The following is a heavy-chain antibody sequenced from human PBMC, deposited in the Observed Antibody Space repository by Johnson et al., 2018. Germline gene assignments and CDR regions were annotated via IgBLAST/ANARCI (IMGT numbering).Heavy chain of an antibody. Sequence: VQLVESGGGVVQPGRSLRLSCAASGFTFSTYGMHWVRQAPGKGLEWLSVISFDGSNKNYVDSVKGRFTISRDNSKSPLYLQMNSLRAEDTAMYYCAKAYSSSSHSATYSFDSWCQGTLVTVSS. D-gene: IGHD6-6*01. CDR1: GFTFSTYG. CDR2: ISFDGSNK. V-gene: IGHV3-30*18. J-gene: IGHJ4*02. CDR3: AKAYSSSSHSATYSFDS.